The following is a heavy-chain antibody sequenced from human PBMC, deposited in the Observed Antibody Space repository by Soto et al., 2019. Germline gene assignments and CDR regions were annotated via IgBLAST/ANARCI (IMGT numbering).Heavy chain of an antibody. CDR1: GFAVSSND. D-gene: IGHD2-21*02. Sequence: GGSLRLSCAASGFAVSSNDMHWVRQGPGKGLEWVAAVDTNGDTYYTGSVKGRFTISRDNDTKSLYLQMNNLRDGDTAVYYCAIRGSLYCGGACYTDGPDYYGMDVWGQGTTVTVSS. CDR3: AIRGSLYCGGACYTDGPDYYGMDV. CDR2: VDTNGDT. V-gene: IGHV3-13*01. J-gene: IGHJ6*02.